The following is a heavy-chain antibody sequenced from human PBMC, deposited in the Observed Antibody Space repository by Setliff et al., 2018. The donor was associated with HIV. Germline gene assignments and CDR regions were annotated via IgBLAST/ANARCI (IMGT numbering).Heavy chain of an antibody. J-gene: IGHJ4*02. V-gene: IGHV4-34*01. Sequence: SETLSLTCAVYGGSFSGYYWSWIRQSPGKGLEWIGEINHSESTNYNPSLKSRVTISIDTSKHQFSLKLTSVTAADTALYYCARDVMEYFGNYFDYWGQGALVTVSS. D-gene: IGHD3-3*01. CDR1: GGSFSGYY. CDR3: ARDVMEYFGNYFDY. CDR2: INHSEST.